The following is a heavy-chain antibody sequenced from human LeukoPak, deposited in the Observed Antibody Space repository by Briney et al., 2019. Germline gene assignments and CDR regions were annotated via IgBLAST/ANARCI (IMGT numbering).Heavy chain of an antibody. CDR1: GFTLSSYW. CDR3: AKSHGYSYGFDY. CDR2: IYSEGSRT. D-gene: IGHD5-18*01. V-gene: IGHV3-74*01. J-gene: IGHJ4*02. Sequence: GGSLRLSCAGSGFTLSSYWMHWVRQGPGKGLVWVSRIYSEGSRTTYADSVRGRFTISGDNAKNTLYLQMNSLRAEDTAVYYCAKSHGYSYGFDYWGQGTLVTVSS.